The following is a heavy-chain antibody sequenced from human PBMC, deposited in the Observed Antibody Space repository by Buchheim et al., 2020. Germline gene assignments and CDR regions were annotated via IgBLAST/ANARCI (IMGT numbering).Heavy chain of an antibody. V-gene: IGHV3-7*01. Sequence: EVQLVESGGGLVQPGGSLRLSCAASGFTFSSYWMSWVRQAPGKGLEWVANIKQDGSEKYYVDSVKGRFTISRDNAKNSQYLQMNSLRAEDTAVYYCARDLLRGYYGSGSKASRIMDVWGQGTT. D-gene: IGHD3-10*01. CDR3: ARDLLRGYYGSGSKASRIMDV. J-gene: IGHJ6*02. CDR1: GFTFSSYW. CDR2: IKQDGSEK.